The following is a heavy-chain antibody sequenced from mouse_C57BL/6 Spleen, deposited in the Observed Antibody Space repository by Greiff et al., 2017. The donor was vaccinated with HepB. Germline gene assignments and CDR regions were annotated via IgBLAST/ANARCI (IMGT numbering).Heavy chain of an antibody. CDR3: ARIYDGYYVIFDY. J-gene: IGHJ2*01. D-gene: IGHD2-3*01. CDR2: INPNNGGT. Sequence: VQLQQSGPELVKPGASVKMSCKASGYTFTDYNMHWVKQSHGKSLEWIGYINPNNGGTSYNQKFKGKATLTVNKSSSTAYMELRSLTSEDSAVYYCARIYDGYYVIFDYWGQGTTLTVSS. V-gene: IGHV1-22*01. CDR1: GYTFTDYN.